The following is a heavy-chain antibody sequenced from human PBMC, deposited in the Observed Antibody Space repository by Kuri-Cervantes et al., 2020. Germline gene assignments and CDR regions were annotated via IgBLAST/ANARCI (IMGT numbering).Heavy chain of an antibody. CDR1: GFTFSSYA. Sequence: GGSLRLSCAASGFTFSSYAMHWVRQAPGKGLEWVAVIYSGGSTYYADSVKGRFTISRDNSENTLYLQMNSLRLEDTAVYYCARDPNPDMGIWGQGTLVTVSS. D-gene: IGHD5-18*01. CDR2: IYSGGST. J-gene: IGHJ4*02. V-gene: IGHV3-53*01. CDR3: ARDPNPDMGI.